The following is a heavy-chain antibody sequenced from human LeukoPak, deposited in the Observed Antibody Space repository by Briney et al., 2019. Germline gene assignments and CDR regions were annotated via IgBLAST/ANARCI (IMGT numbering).Heavy chain of an antibody. Sequence: GGSLRLSCAASGFTFSSYSMNWVRQAPGKGLEWVSSISSSSSYIYYADSVKGRFTISRDNAKNSLYLQMNSLRAEDTAVYYCAREPAAAGTFYYYMDVWGKGTTVTVSS. J-gene: IGHJ6*03. CDR1: GFTFSSYS. CDR3: AREPAAAGTFYYYMDV. V-gene: IGHV3-21*01. D-gene: IGHD6-13*01. CDR2: ISSSSSYI.